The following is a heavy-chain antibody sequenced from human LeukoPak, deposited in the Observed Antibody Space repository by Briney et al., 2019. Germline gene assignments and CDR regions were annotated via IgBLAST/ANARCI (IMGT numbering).Heavy chain of an antibody. Sequence: GGSLRLSCAASGFTFSSYAMSWVRQAPGKGLGWVQPISGSGGSTYYADSVKGRFTISRDNSKNTLYLQMNSLRAEDTAVYYCAKDSGLYCGGDCHMDYWGQGTLVTVSS. CDR2: ISGSGGST. CDR3: AKDSGLYCGGDCHMDY. J-gene: IGHJ4*02. V-gene: IGHV3-23*01. D-gene: IGHD2-21*02. CDR1: GFTFSSYA.